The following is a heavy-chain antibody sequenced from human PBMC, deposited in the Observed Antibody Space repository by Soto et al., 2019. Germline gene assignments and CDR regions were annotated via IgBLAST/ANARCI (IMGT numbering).Heavy chain of an antibody. CDR1: EFPFSSYS. D-gene: IGHD2-15*01. V-gene: IGHV3-21*01. Sequence: GGPLIHSCAASEFPFSSYSMNWVRQNPGKGLEWVSSISSSSSYIYYADSVKGRFTISRDNAKNSLYLQMNSLRAEDTAVYYCARDQVRGYCSGGSCPYYFDYWGQGTLVTGSS. CDR3: ARDQVRGYCSGGSCPYYFDY. J-gene: IGHJ4*02. CDR2: ISSSSSYI.